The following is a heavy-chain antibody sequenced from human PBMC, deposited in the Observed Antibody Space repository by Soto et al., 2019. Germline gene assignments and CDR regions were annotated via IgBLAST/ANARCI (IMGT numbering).Heavy chain of an antibody. D-gene: IGHD5-12*01. CDR2: INANSGDT. Sequence: ASVKVSCKASGYTFTGYYMHWVRQAPGQGLEWMGWINANSGDTNYAQNFQDRVTMTRDTSTSTAYMELSRLRSDDTAVYYCARAKQSGYSGYNNDYWGQGTLVTVSS. J-gene: IGHJ4*02. CDR3: ARAKQSGYSGYNNDY. CDR1: GYTFTGYY. V-gene: IGHV1-2*02.